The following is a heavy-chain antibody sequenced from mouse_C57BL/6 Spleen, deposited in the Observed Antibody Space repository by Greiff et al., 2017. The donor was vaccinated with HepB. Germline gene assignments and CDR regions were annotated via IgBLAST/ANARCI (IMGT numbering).Heavy chain of an antibody. CDR1: GYTFTSYD. Sequence: VQLQQSGPELVKPGASVKLSCKASGYTFTSYDINWVKQRPGQGLEWIGWIYPRDGSTKYNEKFKGKATLTVDTSSSTAYMELHSLASEDSAVYFCARRGVEYAMDYWGQGTSVTVSS. J-gene: IGHJ4*01. CDR2: IYPRDGST. CDR3: ARRGVEYAMDY. V-gene: IGHV1-85*01.